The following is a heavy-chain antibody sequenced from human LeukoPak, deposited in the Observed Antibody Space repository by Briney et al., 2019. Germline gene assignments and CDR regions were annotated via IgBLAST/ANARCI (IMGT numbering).Heavy chain of an antibody. Sequence: SVKVSCKASGGTFSSYAISWVRRAPGQGLEWMGGIIPIFGTANYAQKFQGRVTVTTDESTSTAYMELSSLRSEDTAVYYCATVPIAYYDSSGVAFDIWGQGTMVTVSS. CDR2: IIPIFGTA. D-gene: IGHD3-22*01. CDR3: ATVPIAYYDSSGVAFDI. J-gene: IGHJ3*02. CDR1: GGTFSSYA. V-gene: IGHV1-69*05.